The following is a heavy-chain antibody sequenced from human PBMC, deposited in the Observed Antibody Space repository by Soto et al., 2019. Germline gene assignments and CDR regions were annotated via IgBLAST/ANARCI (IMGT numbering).Heavy chain of an antibody. CDR3: ARVWLRAPGLY. CDR1: GFTFSTYN. Sequence: EVQLVESGGGLVKPGGSLRLSCAASGFTFSTYNMNWVRQAPGKGLEWVASISSTSVYMYYAISLKGRFTISRANAKSSLYLQVNRRIAEDPAVYYCARVWLRAPGLYWGPGTLVTLSS. J-gene: IGHJ4*02. CDR2: ISSTSVYM. V-gene: IGHV3-21*01. D-gene: IGHD5-12*01.